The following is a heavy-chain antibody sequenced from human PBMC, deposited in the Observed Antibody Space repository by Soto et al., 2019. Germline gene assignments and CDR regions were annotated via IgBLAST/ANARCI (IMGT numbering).Heavy chain of an antibody. V-gene: IGHV6-1*01. CDR2: TYYRSKWYN. J-gene: IGHJ6*03. Sequence: SQTLSLTCAISGDNVSSNSAAWNWIRQSPSRGLDWLGRTYYRSKWYNDYAVSVKSRITINPDTSKNQFSLKLSSVTPEDTAVYYCARGITIFGVVNYYYYMDVWGKGTTVTVSS. CDR1: GDNVSSNSAA. D-gene: IGHD3-3*01. CDR3: ARGITIFGVVNYYYYMDV.